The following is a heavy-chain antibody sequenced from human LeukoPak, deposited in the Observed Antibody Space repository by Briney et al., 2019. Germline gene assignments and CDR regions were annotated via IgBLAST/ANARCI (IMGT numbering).Heavy chain of an antibody. D-gene: IGHD1-26*01. V-gene: IGHV3-64*04. CDR1: RFTFSNFN. Sequence: QPGGSLRLSCSASRFTFSNFNMHWVRQAPGKGLQFVSGITSDGGSIDYADSVRGRFTISRDNSKNTLYLQMNSLRAEDTAVYYCARQVGPYAFDIWGQGTMVTVSS. CDR2: ITSDGGSI. J-gene: IGHJ3*02. CDR3: ARQVGPYAFDI.